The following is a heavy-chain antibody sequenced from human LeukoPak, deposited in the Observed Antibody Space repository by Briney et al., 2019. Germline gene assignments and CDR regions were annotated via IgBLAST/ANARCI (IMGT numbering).Heavy chain of an antibody. CDR1: GYTLTELS. CDR3: ATGRRGYDILTGIDAFDI. Sequence: ASVKVSCKVSGYTLTELSMHWVRQAPGKGLEWMGGFDPEDGETIYAQKFHGRVTMTEDTSTDTAYMELSSLRSEDTAVYYCATGRRGYDILTGIDAFDIWGQGTMVTVSS. V-gene: IGHV1-24*01. J-gene: IGHJ3*02. CDR2: FDPEDGET. D-gene: IGHD3-9*01.